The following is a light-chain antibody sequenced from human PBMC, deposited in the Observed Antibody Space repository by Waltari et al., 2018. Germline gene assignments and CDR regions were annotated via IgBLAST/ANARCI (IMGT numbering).Light chain of an antibody. CDR2: KTS. Sequence: TRRASQSISNWGAGYKQKPGKAPKVLIYKTSSLESGVPSRCSGSGSGTEFTLTISSLQPDDFATYYCQQYNSYSFTFGPGTKVDIK. CDR1: QSISNW. V-gene: IGKV1-5*03. J-gene: IGKJ3*01. CDR3: QQYNSYSFT.